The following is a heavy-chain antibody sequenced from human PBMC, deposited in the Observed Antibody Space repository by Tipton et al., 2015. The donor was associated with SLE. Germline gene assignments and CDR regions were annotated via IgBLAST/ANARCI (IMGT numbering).Heavy chain of an antibody. CDR3: ARVVWTYYDSSGYYYFDY. V-gene: IGHV4-59*08. D-gene: IGHD3-22*01. CDR1: GGSISSYY. J-gene: IGHJ4*02. Sequence: TLSLTCTVSGGSISSYYWSWIRQPPGKGLEWIGYIYYSGSTNYNPSLKSRVTTSVDTSKNQFSLKLSSVTAADTAVYYCARVVWTYYDSSGYYYFDYWGQGTLVTVSS. CDR2: IYYSGST.